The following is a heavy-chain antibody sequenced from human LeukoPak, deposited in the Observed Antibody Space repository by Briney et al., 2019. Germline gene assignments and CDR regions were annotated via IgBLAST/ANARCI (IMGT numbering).Heavy chain of an antibody. J-gene: IGHJ4*02. D-gene: IGHD3-22*01. CDR3: ARGHDSSGYHDY. CDR1: GGSISSGSYY. Sequence: SESLSLTCTVSGGSISSGSYYLSWIRQPAGKGLEWIGRIYTSGSTNYNPSLKSRVTISVDTSKNQFSLKLSSVTAADTAVYYCARGHDSSGYHDYWGQGTLVTVSS. V-gene: IGHV4-61*02. CDR2: IYTSGST.